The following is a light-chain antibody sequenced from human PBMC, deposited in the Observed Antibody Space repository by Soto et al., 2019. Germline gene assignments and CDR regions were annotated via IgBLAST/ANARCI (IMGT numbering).Light chain of an antibody. CDR1: QRITRD. V-gene: IGKV1-39*01. J-gene: IGKJ1*01. CDR2: GAS. CDR3: QQYGSSPWT. Sequence: DIQMTQSPSSLSASVGDRVTVSCRASQRITRDLNWYQQKPGKAPRLLIYGASRLQSGVPSRFSASGSGTDFTLTISSLEPEDFAVYYCQQYGSSPWTFGQGTKVEIK.